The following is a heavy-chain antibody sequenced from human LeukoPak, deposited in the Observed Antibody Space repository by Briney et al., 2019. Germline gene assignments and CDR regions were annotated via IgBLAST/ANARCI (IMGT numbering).Heavy chain of an antibody. D-gene: IGHD1-1*01. CDR1: GSSLKVFG. V-gene: IGHV3-7*01. J-gene: IGHJ4*02. CDR3: VTSWNRQQRDY. Sequence: PGGPLSFSLAALGSSLKVFGWGWAARAQGRGLGGVADITPDGSGKTYVDSVKGRFTISRDNAKQSLYLQMDTVTAEDTAVYYCVTSWNRQQRDYWGQGILVTVSS. CDR2: ITPDGSGK.